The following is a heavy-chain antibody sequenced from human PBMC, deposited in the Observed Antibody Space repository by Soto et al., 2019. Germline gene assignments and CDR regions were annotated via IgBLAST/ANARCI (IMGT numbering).Heavy chain of an antibody. CDR1: GGSISSGEYY. CDR2: IYYSGST. V-gene: IGHV4-30-4*01. D-gene: IGHD3-10*01. J-gene: IGHJ6*02. Sequence: QVHLQESGPGLVKPSQTLSLTCTVSGGSISSGEYYWSWIRQPPGKGLEWIGYIYYSGSTYYNPSLKSRVTISLDTSKNQFSLKLSSVAAADTAVYYCARFIVRSSGMDDWGQGTTVTVSS. CDR3: ARFIVRSSGMDD.